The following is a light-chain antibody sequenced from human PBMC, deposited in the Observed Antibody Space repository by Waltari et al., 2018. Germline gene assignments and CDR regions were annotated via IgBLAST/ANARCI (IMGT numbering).Light chain of an antibody. J-gene: IGLJ1*01. CDR2: GKN. CDR3: SSRDSSGHPFF. Sequence: SSELTQDPAVSVAVGQTVWITCQGDSLRAYYANWYHKKPGQAPLLAMYGKNNRPSGIPDRFSGSYSGDTAALTITRGQAEDECSYYCSSRDSSGHPFFFETGTKLTVL. CDR1: SLRAYY. V-gene: IGLV3-19*01.